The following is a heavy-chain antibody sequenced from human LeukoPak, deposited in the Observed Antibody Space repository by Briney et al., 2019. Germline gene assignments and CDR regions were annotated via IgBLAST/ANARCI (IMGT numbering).Heavy chain of an antibody. D-gene: IGHD5-12*01. CDR3: ARDRGYSGYDPSHFDY. CDR1: GFTFSSYR. V-gene: IGHV3-21*01. Sequence: GGSLRLSCAASGFTFSSYRMHWVRQAPGKGLEWVSSISSSSSYIYYADSVKGRFTISRDNAKNSLYLQMNSLRAEDTAVYYCARDRGYSGYDPSHFDYWGQGTLVTVSS. J-gene: IGHJ4*02. CDR2: ISSSSSYI.